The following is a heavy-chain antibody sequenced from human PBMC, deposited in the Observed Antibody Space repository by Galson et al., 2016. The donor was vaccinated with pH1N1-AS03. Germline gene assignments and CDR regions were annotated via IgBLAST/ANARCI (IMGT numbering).Heavy chain of an antibody. J-gene: IGHJ4*02. D-gene: IGHD2-8*01. Sequence: SLRLSCAASGFTISNFGMLWVRQAPGQGLEWVAIISFDGTNKYYADSVKGRFSISRDNSKNTLFLQMSALRPEDTAVYYCARESLYGGYYFDYWGQGALVTVSS. CDR3: ARESLYGGYYFDY. CDR2: ISFDGTNK. CDR1: GFTISNFG. V-gene: IGHV3-30*03.